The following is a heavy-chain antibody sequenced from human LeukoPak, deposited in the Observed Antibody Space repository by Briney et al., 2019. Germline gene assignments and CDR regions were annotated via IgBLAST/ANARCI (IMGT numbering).Heavy chain of an antibody. CDR3: ARYDTGYCSSTSCSDFDY. CDR2: IYYSGST. D-gene: IGHD2-2*03. CDR1: GGSISSSSYY. J-gene: IGHJ4*02. V-gene: IGHV4-39*01. Sequence: PSETLSLTCTVSGGSISSSSYYWGWIRQPPGKGLEWIGSIYYSGSTYYNPSLKSRVTISVDTSKNQFSLKLSSVTAADTAVYYCARYDTGYCSSTSCSDFDYWGQGTLVTVSS.